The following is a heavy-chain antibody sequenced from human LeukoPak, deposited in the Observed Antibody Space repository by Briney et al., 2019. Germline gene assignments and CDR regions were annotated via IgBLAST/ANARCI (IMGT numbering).Heavy chain of an antibody. D-gene: IGHD1-26*01. Sequence: KPSETLSLTCTVSGDSISSSSYYWGWIRQSPGKGLEWIGNIYYSGSTYYNPSLKSRVTISVDTSKNQFSLKVSSVTAADTAVYHCAREAPVGATHFDYWGQGTLVTVSS. J-gene: IGHJ4*02. CDR1: GDSISSSSYY. V-gene: IGHV4-39*02. CDR2: IYYSGST. CDR3: AREAPVGATHFDY.